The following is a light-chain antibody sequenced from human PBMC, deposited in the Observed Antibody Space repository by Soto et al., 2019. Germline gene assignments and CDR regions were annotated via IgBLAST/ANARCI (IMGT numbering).Light chain of an antibody. J-gene: IGLJ1*01. CDR1: SSYVGGYNF. V-gene: IGLV2-14*01. Sequence: QSVLTQPASVSGSPGQSITISCTGTSSYVGGYNFVSWYQQHPGKAPKLMIYEVSNRPSGVSNRCSGSKSGNTASLTISGLQAEDEADYYCSSYITTSTRVFGTGTKVTVL. CDR2: EVS. CDR3: SSYITTSTRV.